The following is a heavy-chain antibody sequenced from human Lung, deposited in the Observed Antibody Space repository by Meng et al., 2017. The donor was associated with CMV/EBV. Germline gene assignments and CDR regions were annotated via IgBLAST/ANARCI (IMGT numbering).Heavy chain of an antibody. CDR1: GGSFSGYD. V-gene: IGHV4-34*01. CDR2: INHRGST. D-gene: IGHD3-22*01. Sequence: SETLSLTCAVYGGSFSGYDWTWIRQSPGKGLEWIGEINHRGSTNYNPSLKSRLTISLDTSKNQFSLKLKSVTAADTAVYYCARGSTSVTMIVVVFTAASLAYASWGQGTLVTVSS. J-gene: IGHJ5*02. CDR3: ARGSTSVTMIVVVFTAASLAYAS.